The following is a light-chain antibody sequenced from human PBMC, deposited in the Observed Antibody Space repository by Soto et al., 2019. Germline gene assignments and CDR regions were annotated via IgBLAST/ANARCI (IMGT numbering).Light chain of an antibody. V-gene: IGKV3-20*01. CDR2: GAS. CDR3: QHYRTS. Sequence: EMVLTQSPGTLSLSPGERATLSCRASQSVSSSYLAWYQQKPGQAPRQLIYGASSRATGITDRFSGSGAVTDFTRTITRLEAEDFAVYYCQHYRTSFGGGTRVEIK. J-gene: IGKJ4*01. CDR1: QSVSSSY.